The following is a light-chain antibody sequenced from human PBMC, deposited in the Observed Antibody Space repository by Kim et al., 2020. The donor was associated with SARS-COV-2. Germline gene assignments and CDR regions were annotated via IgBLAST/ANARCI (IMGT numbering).Light chain of an antibody. J-gene: IGLJ2*01. CDR1: SNDVGDYNF. CDR2: DVN. CDR3: SSYTGDNTLV. V-gene: IGLV2-14*03. Sequence: QSALTQPASVSGSPGQSITISCTGTSNDVGDYNFVSWYQQHPGKAPKLMIFDVNTRPSGVSDRFSGSKSGNTASLTISGLQGEDEADYYCSSYTGDNTLVFGGGTKLAVL.